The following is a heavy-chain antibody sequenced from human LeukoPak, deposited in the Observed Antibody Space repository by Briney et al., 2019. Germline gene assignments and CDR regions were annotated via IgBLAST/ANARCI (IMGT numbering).Heavy chain of an antibody. J-gene: IGHJ4*02. CDR1: GFTFDDYA. V-gene: IGHV3-9*03. D-gene: IGHD4-23*01. CDR2: ISWNSGSI. Sequence: GGSLRLSCAASGFTFDDYAMHWVRQAPGKGLEWVSGISWNSGSIGYADSVKGRFTISRDNAKSSLYLQMNSLRAEVMALYYCAKDRYGGNSGLLDYWGQGTLVTVSS. CDR3: AKDRYGGNSGLLDY.